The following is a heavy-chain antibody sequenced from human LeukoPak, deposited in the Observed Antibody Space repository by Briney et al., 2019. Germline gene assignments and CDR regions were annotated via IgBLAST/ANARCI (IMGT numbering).Heavy chain of an antibody. CDR1: GFTFSSYA. D-gene: IGHD2-15*01. J-gene: IGHJ4*02. V-gene: IGHV3-23*01. CDR3: ARDDLGYCSGGSCLPDY. Sequence: GGSLRLSCAASGFTFSSYAMSWVRQAPGKGLEWVSAISGSGGSTYYADSVKGRFTISRDNSKNTLYLRMNSLRAEDTAVYYCARDDLGYCSGGSCLPDYWGQGTLVTVSS. CDR2: ISGSGGST.